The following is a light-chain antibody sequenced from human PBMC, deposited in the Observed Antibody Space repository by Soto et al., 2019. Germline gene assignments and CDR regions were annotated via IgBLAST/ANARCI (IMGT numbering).Light chain of an antibody. CDR2: GAS. Sequence: EIVLTQSPGTLSLSPGERATVSCRASQSVATNLAWYQQKPGQAPRLLIYGASTRATGIPARFSGSGSGTEFTLTISRLEPEDFAVYYCQQYGSSSWTFGQVTKVDI. J-gene: IGKJ1*01. V-gene: IGKV3-20*01. CDR3: QQYGSSSWT. CDR1: QSVATN.